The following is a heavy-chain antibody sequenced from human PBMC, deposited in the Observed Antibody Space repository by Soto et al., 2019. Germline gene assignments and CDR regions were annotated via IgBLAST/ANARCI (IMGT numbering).Heavy chain of an antibody. V-gene: IGHV3-66*01. Sequence: GGSLRLSCAASGFTVSSNSLSWVRQAPGKGLEWVSIIYNDGSTYYADPVKGRFTISRDNSKNTLYLQMNSLRAEDTAVYYCARGSYSSTWSEFDFWGQGTLVTVSS. CDR2: IYNDGST. J-gene: IGHJ4*02. D-gene: IGHD6-13*01. CDR3: ARGSYSSTWSEFDF. CDR1: GFTVSSNS.